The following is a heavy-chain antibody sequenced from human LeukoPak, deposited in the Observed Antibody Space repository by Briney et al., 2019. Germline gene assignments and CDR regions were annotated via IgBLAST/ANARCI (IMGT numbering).Heavy chain of an antibody. Sequence: SETLSLTCAVYGGSLNGHYWSWIRQPPGKGLEWIGEGSESGGTKFNPSLKSRVTISADTSKNQFSLKLNSVTAADTAVYYCARDHRCSGGSCSIFDYWGQGTLVTVSS. CDR1: GGSLNGHY. CDR2: GSESGGT. V-gene: IGHV4-34*01. D-gene: IGHD2-15*01. CDR3: ARDHRCSGGSCSIFDY. J-gene: IGHJ4*02.